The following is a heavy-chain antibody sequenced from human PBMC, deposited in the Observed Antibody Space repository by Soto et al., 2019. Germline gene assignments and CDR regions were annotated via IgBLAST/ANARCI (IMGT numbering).Heavy chain of an antibody. CDR1: GFTFSSYG. CDR3: ARGTLRDITGTTVYYYGMDV. CDR2: IWYDGSNK. J-gene: IGHJ6*02. Sequence: PGGSLRLSCAASGFTFSSYGMHWVRQAPGKGLEWVAVIWYDGSNKYYADSVKGRFTISRDNSKNTLYLQMNSLRAEDTAVYYCARGTLRDITGTTVYYYGMDVWGQGTTVTVSS. V-gene: IGHV3-33*01. D-gene: IGHD1-20*01.